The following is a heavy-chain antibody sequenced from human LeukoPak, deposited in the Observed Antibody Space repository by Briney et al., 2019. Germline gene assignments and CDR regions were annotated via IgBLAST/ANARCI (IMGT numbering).Heavy chain of an antibody. D-gene: IGHD3-10*01. J-gene: IGHJ4*02. CDR2: IIPIFGTA. CDR1: GGTFSSYA. V-gene: IGHV1-69*13. Sequence: ASVKVSCKASGGTFSSYAISWVRQAPGQGLEWMGGIIPIFGTANYAQKFQGRVTITADESTSTAYMELSSLRSEDTAVYYCAIIIYGSGSYSFDYWGQGTLVTVSS. CDR3: AIIIYGSGSYSFDY.